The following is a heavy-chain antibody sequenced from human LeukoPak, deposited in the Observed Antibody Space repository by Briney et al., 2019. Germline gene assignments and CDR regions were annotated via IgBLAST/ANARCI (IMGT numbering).Heavy chain of an antibody. D-gene: IGHD5-18*01. J-gene: IGHJ4*02. V-gene: IGHV4-59*08. CDR3: ARGDTAMATYYFDY. Sequence: SETLSLTCTVSGGSISSYYWSWIRQPPGKGLEWIGYIYYSGSTNYNPSLKSRVTISVDTSKNQFSLKLSSVTAADTAVYYCARGDTAMATYYFDYWGQGTLVTVSS. CDR2: IYYSGST. CDR1: GGSISSYY.